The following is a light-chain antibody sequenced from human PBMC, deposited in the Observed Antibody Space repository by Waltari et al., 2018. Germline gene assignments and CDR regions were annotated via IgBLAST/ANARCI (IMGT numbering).Light chain of an antibody. V-gene: IGKV1-5*01. CDR1: EAINKW. CDR2: DAS. CDR3: QQYNRFSP. Sequence: DTQLSQFPSTLAASVGDRVTITCRAREAINKWLAWYQQKPGKATKVLTYDASTLQSGVPSRFSGSGSGTEFTLTIDSLQPDDFATYYCQQYNRFSPFGQGTNVEVK. J-gene: IGKJ1*01.